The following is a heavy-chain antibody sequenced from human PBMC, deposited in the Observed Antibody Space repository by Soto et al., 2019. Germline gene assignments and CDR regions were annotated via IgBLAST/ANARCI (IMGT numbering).Heavy chain of an antibody. J-gene: IGHJ6*03. D-gene: IGHD3-3*01. Sequence: SETLSLTCTVSGGYIRGGGYYWSWIRQHRGKGLEWIGYIYYSGSTYYNPSLKSRVTISVDTSKNQFSLKLSSVTAADTAVYYCARGAGVVNFYYYYYMDVWGKGTTVTVSS. CDR3: ARGAGVVNFYYYYYMDV. CDR2: IYYSGST. V-gene: IGHV4-31*03. CDR1: GGYIRGGGYY.